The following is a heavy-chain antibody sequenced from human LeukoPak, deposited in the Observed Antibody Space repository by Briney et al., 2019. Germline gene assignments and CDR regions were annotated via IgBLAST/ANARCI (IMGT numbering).Heavy chain of an antibody. J-gene: IGHJ4*02. Sequence: SETLSLTCTVSGGSISSYYWSWIRQPPGKGLEWIGYIYYSGSTNYNPSLKSRVTISVDTSKNQFSLKLSSVTAADTAVYYCARHGGGRGSYNKYWGQGTLVTVSS. CDR3: ARHGGGRGSYNKY. D-gene: IGHD1-26*01. CDR1: GGSISSYY. CDR2: IYYSGST. V-gene: IGHV4-59*08.